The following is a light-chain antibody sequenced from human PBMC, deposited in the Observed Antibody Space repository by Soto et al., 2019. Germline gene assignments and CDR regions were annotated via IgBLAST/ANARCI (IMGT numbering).Light chain of an antibody. J-gene: IGKJ4*01. CDR2: DVS. Sequence: GDRVTITCRASQSINAWLAWYXQKXGKXXKXXXYDVSTLDSGVPSRFSGSASGTEFTLTISSLESDDFAVYYCQQYNSWPLTFGGGNKVDIK. CDR3: QQYNSWPLT. CDR1: QSINAW. V-gene: IGKV1-5*01.